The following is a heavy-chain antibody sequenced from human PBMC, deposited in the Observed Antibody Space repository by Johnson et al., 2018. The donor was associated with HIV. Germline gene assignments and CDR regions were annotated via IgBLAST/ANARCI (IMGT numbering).Heavy chain of an antibody. CDR1: GFTFDDYA. Sequence: VQLVESGGGLVQPGRSLRLSCAASGFTFDDYAMHWVRQAPGKGLEWVSGISWNSGSIGYADSVKGRFTIARDHAKSSLYLQMDSLRPEDTAVYYCARDRKYQLLLKLSSADAFDIWGQGTMVTVSS. CDR2: ISWNSGSI. J-gene: IGHJ3*02. V-gene: IGHV3-9*01. D-gene: IGHD2-2*01. CDR3: ARDRKYQLLLKLSSADAFDI.